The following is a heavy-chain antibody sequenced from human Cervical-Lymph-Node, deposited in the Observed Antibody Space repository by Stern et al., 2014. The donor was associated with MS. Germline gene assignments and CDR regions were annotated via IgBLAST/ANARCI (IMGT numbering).Heavy chain of an antibody. CDR3: ARSSIASFGLIDWFDP. CDR2: IYPGYSDT. J-gene: IGHJ5*02. V-gene: IGHV5-51*01. CDR1: GYSFTTHW. Sequence: VQLVQSGAEVKEPGESLNISCKSSGYSFTTHWIAWVRQVPGTGLEWIGIIYPGYSDTRYSPSFQGQVTISADKSISTAYLQWSSLKASDSATYYCARSSIASFGLIDWFDPWGQGTLVTVSP. D-gene: IGHD3/OR15-3a*01.